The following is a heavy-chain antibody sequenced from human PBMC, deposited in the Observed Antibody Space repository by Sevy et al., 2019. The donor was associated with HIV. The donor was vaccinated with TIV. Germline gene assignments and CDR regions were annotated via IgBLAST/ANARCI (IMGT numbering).Heavy chain of an antibody. J-gene: IGHJ4*02. D-gene: IGHD6-13*01. CDR3: AKDSSSWWGLYVY. CDR2: IYSGGRT. CDR1: GFTVSSNY. V-gene: IGHV3-53*01. Sequence: GGSLRLSCAASGFTVSSNYMSWVRQAPGKGLEWVSVIYSGGRTYYADSVKGRFTISRDTSKNTLYLQMNSLRADDTAVYYCAKDSSSWWGLYVYWGQGTLVTVSS.